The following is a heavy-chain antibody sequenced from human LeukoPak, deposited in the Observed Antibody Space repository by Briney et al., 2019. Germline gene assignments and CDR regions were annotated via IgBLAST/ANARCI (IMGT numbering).Heavy chain of an antibody. D-gene: IGHD2-21*01. CDR3: ARGAYCSGAGCSFFDY. J-gene: IGHJ4*02. Sequence: PSETLSLTCTVSGDSINSYYWNWIRQPAGKGLEWIGRIYFSGSTNYNPSLKSRVTMSVDTSKNQLSLTLSSVTAADTAVYYCARGAYCSGAGCSFFDYWGQGTLVTVSS. CDR2: IYFSGST. CDR1: GDSINSYY. V-gene: IGHV4-4*07.